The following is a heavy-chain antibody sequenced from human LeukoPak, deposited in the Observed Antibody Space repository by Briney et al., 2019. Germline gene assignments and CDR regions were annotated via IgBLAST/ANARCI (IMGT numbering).Heavy chain of an antibody. D-gene: IGHD6-13*01. V-gene: IGHV4-34*01. J-gene: IGHJ4*02. CDR3: AVGPRSSSWYY. Sequence: SETLSLTCAVYGGSFSGYYWSWIRQPPGKGLEWLGEINHSGSTNYNPSLKSRVTISVDTSKNQFSLKLSSVPAADTAVYYCAVGPRSSSWYYWGQGTLVTVSS. CDR2: INHSGST. CDR1: GGSFSGYY.